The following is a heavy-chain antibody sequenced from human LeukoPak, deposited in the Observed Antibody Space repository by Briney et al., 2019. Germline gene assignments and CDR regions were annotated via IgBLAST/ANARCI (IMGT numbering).Heavy chain of an antibody. V-gene: IGHV4-59*11. CDR1: GGSISSHY. D-gene: IGHD3-22*01. Sequence: SETLSLTCTVSGGSISSHYWSWIRQPPGKGLEWIGFIYYTGSTNYNPSLNSRVTISVGTSNTQCSSNLTSVTAPDAAVYYCARESLNSDTSGYWGTKDSVFDYWGQGTLVAVSS. CDR2: IYYTGST. CDR3: ARESLNSDTSGYWGTKDSVFDY. J-gene: IGHJ4*02.